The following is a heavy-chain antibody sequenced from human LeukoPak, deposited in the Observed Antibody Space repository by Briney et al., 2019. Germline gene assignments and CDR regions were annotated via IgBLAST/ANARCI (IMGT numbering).Heavy chain of an antibody. Sequence: GGSLRLSCAASGFSFSSYCMSWVRQAPGKGLEWVANIKQDGSEKYYVDSVKGRFTISRDNAKNSLYLQMNSLRAEDTAVYYCASDPITTEDYYYYGMDVWGQGTTVTVSS. CDR1: GFSFSSYC. CDR2: IKQDGSEK. D-gene: IGHD4-11*01. V-gene: IGHV3-7*01. CDR3: ASDPITTEDYYYYGMDV. J-gene: IGHJ6*02.